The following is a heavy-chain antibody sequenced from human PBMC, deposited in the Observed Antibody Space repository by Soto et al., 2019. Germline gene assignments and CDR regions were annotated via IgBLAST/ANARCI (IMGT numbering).Heavy chain of an antibody. V-gene: IGHV3-23*01. CDR2: ISGSGGST. D-gene: IGHD6-13*01. CDR1: GFTFSSYA. Sequence: GGSLRLSCVASGFTFSSYAMSWVRQAPGKGLEWVSAISGSGGSTYYADSVKGRFTISRDNSKNTLYLQMNSLRAEDTAVYYCATPIPHPSAAATRGWFDPWGQGTLVTVSS. J-gene: IGHJ5*02. CDR3: ATPIPHPSAAATRGWFDP.